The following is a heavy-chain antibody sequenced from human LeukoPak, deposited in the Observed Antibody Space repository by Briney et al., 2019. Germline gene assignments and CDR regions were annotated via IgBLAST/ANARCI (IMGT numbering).Heavy chain of an antibody. CDR3: ARGSSGGDN. CDR2: ISSRSDYI. D-gene: IGHD3-22*01. CDR1: GFTFSDYT. J-gene: IGHJ4*02. Sequence: GGSLRLSCAASGFTFSDYTMNWVRQAPGKGLEWVSSISSRSDYIHYADSVKGRFTISRDNAENSLFLRMNSLRADDTAVYYCARGSSGGDNWGQGTLVTVSS. V-gene: IGHV3-21*01.